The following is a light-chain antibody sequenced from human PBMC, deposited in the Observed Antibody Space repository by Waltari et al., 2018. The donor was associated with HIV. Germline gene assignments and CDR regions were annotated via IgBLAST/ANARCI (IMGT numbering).Light chain of an antibody. CDR2: EDS. CDR1: ALPKKF. V-gene: IGLV3-10*01. Sequence: YELTQTPSVPVSPGQTDRITCDGEALPKKFASWSRKMSGQAPVLVIYEDSKRPPEIPERFSGSSSGTMATLTISGAQVEDEGDYYCYSTDTSDNHRGVFGGGTKLTVL. CDR3: YSTDTSDNHRGV. J-gene: IGLJ3*02.